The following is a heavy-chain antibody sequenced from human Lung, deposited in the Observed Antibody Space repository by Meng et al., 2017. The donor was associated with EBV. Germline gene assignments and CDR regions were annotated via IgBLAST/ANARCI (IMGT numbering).Heavy chain of an antibody. Sequence: QIPLKCYGPTLVEPTPTLTLTCTFSGFSLSMSGVGVGWIRQPPGKALEWLSLSYWDDDKRYSPSLKSRLNIAKDTSTTQVVLTMTNMDPVDTATYYCAHSPHDSTGYFNRFDYWGQGTLVTVSS. J-gene: IGHJ4*02. V-gene: IGHV2-5*02. CDR2: SYWDDDK. D-gene: IGHD3-22*01. CDR3: AHSPHDSTGYFNRFDY. CDR1: GFSLSMSGVG.